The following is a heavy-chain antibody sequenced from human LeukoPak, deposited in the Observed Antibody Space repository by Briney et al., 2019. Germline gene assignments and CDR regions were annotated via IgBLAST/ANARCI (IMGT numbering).Heavy chain of an antibody. CDR2: IYYSGST. J-gene: IGHJ6*03. CDR3: ARDGEYSSSWYYYYYYMDV. CDR1: GGSISSSSYY. V-gene: IGHV4-39*07. D-gene: IGHD6-13*01. Sequence: SETLSLTCTVSGGSISSSSYYWGWIRQPPGKGLEWIGSIYYSGSTYYNPSLKSRVTISVDTSKNQFSLKLSSVTAADTAVYYCARDGEYSSSWYYYYYYMDVWGKGTTVTVSS.